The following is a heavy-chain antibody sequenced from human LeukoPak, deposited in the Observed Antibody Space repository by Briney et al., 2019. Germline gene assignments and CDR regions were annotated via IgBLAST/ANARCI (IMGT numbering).Heavy chain of an antibody. CDR1: GYTFTNYY. V-gene: IGHV1-46*01. J-gene: IGHJ4*02. CDR2: INPSGGST. Sequence: ASVKVSCKASGYTFTNYYIHWVRQAPGQGLECMGIINPSGGSTSYAQKFQGRVTMTRDMSTSTVYMELSSLRSEDTAVYYCARGGLPSYFDYWGQGTLATVSS. CDR3: ARGGLPSYFDY.